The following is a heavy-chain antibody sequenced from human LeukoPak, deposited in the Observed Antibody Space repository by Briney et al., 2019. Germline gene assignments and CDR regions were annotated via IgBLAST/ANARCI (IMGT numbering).Heavy chain of an antibody. CDR2: IYSGGST. D-gene: IGHD6-13*01. J-gene: IGHJ4*02. CDR1: GFTFSSYA. CDR3: ARARIAAAAYYFDY. V-gene: IGHV3-53*01. Sequence: GRSLRLSCAASGFTFSSYAMHWVRQAPGKGLEWVSIIYSGGSTSYADSVRGRFTISRDNSKNTLYLQMNSLRAEDTAVYYCARARIAAAAYYFDYWGQGTLVTVSS.